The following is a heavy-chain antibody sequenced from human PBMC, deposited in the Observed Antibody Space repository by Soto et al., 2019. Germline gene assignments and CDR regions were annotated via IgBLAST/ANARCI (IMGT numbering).Heavy chain of an antibody. J-gene: IGHJ4*02. Sequence: QVQLQQWGAGLLKTSETLSLTCAVYGGSFSGYYWPWLRQPPGKGLEWIGEISPSGTTKYIPSLKSRVTISADTSKNQFSLKVTSVTAADTSVYYCVPALWFGTQPEIWGQGALVTVSS. CDR3: VPALWFGTQPEI. V-gene: IGHV4-34*01. CDR2: ISPSGTT. CDR1: GGSFSGYY. D-gene: IGHD3-10*01.